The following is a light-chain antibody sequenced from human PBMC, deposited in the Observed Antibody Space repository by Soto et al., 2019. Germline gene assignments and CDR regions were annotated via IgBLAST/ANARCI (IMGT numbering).Light chain of an antibody. Sequence: EKVMTQSPATLSVSPGERSTLSCRASQSVSSDLAWYQQKPGQAPRLLINDASNRATGIPARFSGSGSGTDFALTITSLEPEDFAVYYCQQRNEWPLTFGGGTKVDIK. CDR1: QSVSSD. V-gene: IGKV3-11*01. CDR2: DAS. CDR3: QQRNEWPLT. J-gene: IGKJ4*01.